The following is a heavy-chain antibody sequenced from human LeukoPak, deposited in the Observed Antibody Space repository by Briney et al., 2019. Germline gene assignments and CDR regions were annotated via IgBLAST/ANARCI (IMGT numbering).Heavy chain of an antibody. Sequence: RASETLSLTCTVCGGSISSSRSYGGWIRQYPGKGLEWIGSSSSSGPTYYNPSLKNRVTMSLDTPNNQFSLRLTSLTAADTAVYYCAGDRSFINWFFYWGQGTLVTVSS. J-gene: IGHJ4*02. CDR1: GGSISSSRSY. CDR2: SSSSGPT. CDR3: AGDRSFINWFFY. V-gene: IGHV4-39*07. D-gene: IGHD1-1*01.